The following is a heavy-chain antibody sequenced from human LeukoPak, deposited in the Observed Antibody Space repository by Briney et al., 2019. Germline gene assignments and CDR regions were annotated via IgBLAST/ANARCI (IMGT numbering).Heavy chain of an antibody. Sequence: GGSLRLSCAASGFTFSSYSMNWVRQAPGKGLEWVSSISSSSSYIYYADSVKGRFTISRDNAKNSLYLQMNSLRAEDTAVYYCARDYITIFGVVTNDAFDIWGQGTMVTVSS. CDR2: ISSSSSYI. D-gene: IGHD3-3*01. V-gene: IGHV3-21*01. CDR3: ARDYITIFGVVTNDAFDI. CDR1: GFTFSSYS. J-gene: IGHJ3*02.